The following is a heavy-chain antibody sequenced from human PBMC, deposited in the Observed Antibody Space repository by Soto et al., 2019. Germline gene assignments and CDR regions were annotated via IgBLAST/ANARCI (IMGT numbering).Heavy chain of an antibody. Sequence: QLQLQESGPGLVKPSETLSLTCSVSGDSINSDKYYWGWIRQPPGKGLEGIGSIYYRGNTYYNPSLQTRVTIPLDKSKSQFSLKLNSVTAADSAMYFCARLEGLATISYYFDFWGQGALVTVSS. J-gene: IGHJ4*02. CDR1: GDSINSDKYY. CDR2: IYYRGNT. D-gene: IGHD3-9*01. CDR3: ARLEGLATISYYFDF. V-gene: IGHV4-39*01.